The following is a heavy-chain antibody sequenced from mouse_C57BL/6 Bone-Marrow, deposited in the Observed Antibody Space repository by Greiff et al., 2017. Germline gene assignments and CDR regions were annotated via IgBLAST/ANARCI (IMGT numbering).Heavy chain of an antibody. D-gene: IGHD1-1*01. V-gene: IGHV1-64*01. CDR3: AREDYYYGSSYYAMDY. J-gene: IGHJ4*01. Sequence: QVQLQQPGAELVKPGASVKLSCKASGYTFTSYWMHWVKQRPGQGLEWIGMIHPNSGSTNYNEKFKSKATLTVDQSSSTAYMQLSSLTSEDSAVYYGAREDYYYGSSYYAMDYWGQGTSVTVSA. CDR2: IHPNSGST. CDR1: GYTFTSYW.